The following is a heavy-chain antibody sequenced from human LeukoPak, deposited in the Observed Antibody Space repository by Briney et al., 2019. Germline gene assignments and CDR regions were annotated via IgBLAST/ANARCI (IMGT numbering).Heavy chain of an antibody. V-gene: IGHV3-21*04. CDR3: ARARYCSSTSCYMVDY. Sequence: GGSLRLSCAASGFTFSSYSMNWVRQAPGKGLEWVSSISSSSSYIYYADSVKGRFTISRDNAKNSLYLQMNSLRAEDTAVYYCARARYCSSTSCYMVDYWGQGTLVTVSS. CDR2: ISSSSSYI. J-gene: IGHJ4*02. CDR1: GFTFSSYS. D-gene: IGHD2-2*02.